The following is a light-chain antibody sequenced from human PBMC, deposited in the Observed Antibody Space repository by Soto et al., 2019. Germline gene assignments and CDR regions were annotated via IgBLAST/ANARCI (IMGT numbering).Light chain of an antibody. Sequence: EIGLTHSPGTLSLSPGERATLSCRASQSLNSFYLAWYQQKPGQAPRLLIYGSSNRATGIPDRFSGSGSGTDFTLTISRLDPEDFAVYYCQQYDISPRTFGQGTKVEVK. CDR3: QQYDISPRT. V-gene: IGKV3-20*01. CDR2: GSS. J-gene: IGKJ1*01. CDR1: QSLNSFY.